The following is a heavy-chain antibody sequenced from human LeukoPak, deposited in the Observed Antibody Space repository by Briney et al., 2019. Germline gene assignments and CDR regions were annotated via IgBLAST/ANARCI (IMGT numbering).Heavy chain of an antibody. CDR1: GGSFSGYY. J-gene: IGHJ5*02. CDR2: INHSGST. CDR3: ARGSPRGYGSGSYVRSGFDP. Sequence: SETLSLTCAVYGGSFSGYYWSWIRQPPGKGLEWIGEINHSGSTNYNPSLKSRVTISVDTSKNQFSLKLSSVTAADTAVYYCARGSPRGYGSGSYVRSGFDPWGQGTLVTVSS. D-gene: IGHD3-10*01. V-gene: IGHV4-34*01.